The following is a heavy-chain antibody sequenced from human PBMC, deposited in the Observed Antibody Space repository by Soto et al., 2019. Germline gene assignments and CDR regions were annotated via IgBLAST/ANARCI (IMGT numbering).Heavy chain of an antibody. CDR3: AREPGENRTYEAH. CDR1: GAYISDFS. Sequence: SETLSLTCRVSGAYISDFSWSWIRQPAGKGLEWIGRITINGNTQKNPSFKGRVTMSIDTSMNHFSLTLQSATAAHTALYYCAREPGENRTYEAHWGPGTLVTVSS. CDR2: ITINGNT. D-gene: IGHD7-27*01. V-gene: IGHV4-4*07. J-gene: IGHJ1*01.